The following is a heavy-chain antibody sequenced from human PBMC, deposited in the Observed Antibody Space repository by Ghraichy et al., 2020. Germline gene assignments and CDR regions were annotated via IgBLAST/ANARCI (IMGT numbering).Heavy chain of an antibody. J-gene: IGHJ4*02. CDR1: GFTFDNYA. V-gene: IGHV3-23*01. D-gene: IGHD6-6*01. Sequence: GGSLRLSCAASGFTFDNYAMSWVRQAPGKGLEWVSAISGNGGTTYYANSVKGRFTISRDNSKNTLYMQMNSLRAEDTALYYCATQYSDSSGLGYWGQGTLVTVSS. CDR2: ISGNGGTT. CDR3: ATQYSDSSGLGY.